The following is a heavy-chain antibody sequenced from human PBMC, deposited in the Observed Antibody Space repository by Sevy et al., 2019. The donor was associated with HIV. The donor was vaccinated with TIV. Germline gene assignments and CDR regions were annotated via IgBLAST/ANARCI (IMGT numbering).Heavy chain of an antibody. Sequence: GGSLRLSCAASGFTFDDYAMHWVRQAPGKGLEWVSGISWNNGRIGYADSVKGRFTISRDNAKNSLYLQMNSLRAEETAFYYCAKALWTQVSGSSFDYWGQGTLVTISS. J-gene: IGHJ4*02. CDR1: GFTFDDYA. CDR3: AKALWTQVSGSSFDY. D-gene: IGHD3-10*01. CDR2: ISWNNGRI. V-gene: IGHV3-9*01.